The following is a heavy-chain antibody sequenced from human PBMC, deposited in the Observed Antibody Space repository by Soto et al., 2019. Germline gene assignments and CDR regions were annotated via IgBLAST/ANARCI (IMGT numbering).Heavy chain of an antibody. J-gene: IGHJ4*02. D-gene: IGHD3-16*01. CDR1: SGSISITNVF. CDR2: VDYSGSI. V-gene: IGHV4-39*01. CDR3: ARITGPHFDY. Sequence: QLQLQESGPGLLESWETLSLTCTVSSGSISITNVFCGLVRQPPGKGLAWIGNVDYSGSISFSPSLASRVTFSVDTSKNQFSLNLYSATSADTAVYYCARITGPHFDYWGQGTLVTVSS.